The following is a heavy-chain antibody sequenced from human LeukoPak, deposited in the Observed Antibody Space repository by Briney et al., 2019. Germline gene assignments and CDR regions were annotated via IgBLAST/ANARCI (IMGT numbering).Heavy chain of an antibody. D-gene: IGHD6-19*01. CDR3: AKDREVAGMYYFDY. CDR1: GFTFSNAW. J-gene: IGHJ4*02. Sequence: GGSLRLSCAASGFTFSNAWMSWVRQAPGKGLEWVGRIKSKTDGGTTDYAAPVKGRFTISRDDSKNTLYLQMNSLRAEDTAVYYCAKDREVAGMYYFDYWGQGTLVTVSS. CDR2: IKSKTDGGTT. V-gene: IGHV3-15*01.